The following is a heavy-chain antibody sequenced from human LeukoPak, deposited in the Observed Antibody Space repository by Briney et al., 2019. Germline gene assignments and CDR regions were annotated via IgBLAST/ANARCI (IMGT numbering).Heavy chain of an antibody. J-gene: IGHJ4*02. D-gene: IGHD3-9*01. Sequence: SETLSLTCTVSGGSISSSSYYWGWIRQPAVKGLEWIGRIHASGTTDYNSSLKSRVSISVDKSKNQFSLKLSSVTAADTAVYYCASALVLNRETPRALLYWGQGTLVTVSS. CDR2: IHASGTT. V-gene: IGHV4-61*05. CDR3: ASALVLNRETPRALLY. CDR1: GGSISSSSYY.